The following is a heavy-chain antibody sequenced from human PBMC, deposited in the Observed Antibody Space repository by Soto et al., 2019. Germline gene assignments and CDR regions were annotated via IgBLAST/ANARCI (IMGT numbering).Heavy chain of an antibody. D-gene: IGHD2-15*01. CDR2: IYYSGST. CDR3: ARADCSGGSCYSIARWFDP. CDR1: GGSISSCGYY. V-gene: IGHV4-31*03. J-gene: IGHJ5*02. Sequence: SETLSLTCTVSGGSISSCGYYWSWIRQHPGKGLEWIGNIYYSGSTYYNPSLKSRVTISVDTSKNQFSLKLSSVTAADTAVYYCARADCSGGSCYSIARWFDPWGQGTLVTVS.